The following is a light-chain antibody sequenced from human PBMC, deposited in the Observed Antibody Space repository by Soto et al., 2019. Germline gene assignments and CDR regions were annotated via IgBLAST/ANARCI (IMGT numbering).Light chain of an antibody. CDR3: QQYRNWPPFT. CDR2: SAS. J-gene: IGKJ4*01. V-gene: IGKV3-15*01. CDR1: KSVNPN. Sequence: EIVMTQSPATLSVSPGKEVPFASRAGKSVNPNVAWYQQKPGQAPRLLIYSASTRATGIPARFSASGSGTEFTLTISSLQSEDVAVYHCQQYRNWPPFTFGGGTKVEI.